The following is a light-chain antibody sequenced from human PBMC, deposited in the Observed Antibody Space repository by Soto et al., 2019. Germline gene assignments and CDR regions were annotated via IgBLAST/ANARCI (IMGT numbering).Light chain of an antibody. CDR3: QRYNNWPLT. CDR1: QGIGDT. V-gene: IGKV3-15*01. Sequence: EVVMTQSPATLSVSPGAGATLSCRASQGIGDTLAWYQHKPGQTPRLLIYDTSTRATGVTARFSGSRSGTEFTLTINSPQSEDVALDYCQRYNNWPLTFGGGTNVESK. CDR2: DTS. J-gene: IGKJ4*01.